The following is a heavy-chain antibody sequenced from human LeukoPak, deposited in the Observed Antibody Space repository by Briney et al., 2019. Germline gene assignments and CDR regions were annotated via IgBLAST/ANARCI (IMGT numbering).Heavy chain of an antibody. Sequence: SETLSLTCTVSGGSISSGSHYRAWIRQPPGKGLEWLATISESGTTYYNPSLKSRVTISVDTSKNQFSLRLGSVTAADTAVYYCARYSGSFFDDWGQGTLVTVAS. CDR2: ISESGTT. V-gene: IGHV4-39*01. CDR3: ARYSGSFFDD. D-gene: IGHD3-10*01. J-gene: IGHJ4*02. CDR1: GGSISSGSHY.